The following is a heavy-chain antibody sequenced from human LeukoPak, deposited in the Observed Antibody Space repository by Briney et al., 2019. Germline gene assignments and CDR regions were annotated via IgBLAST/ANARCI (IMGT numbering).Heavy chain of an antibody. V-gene: IGHV3-30*02. CDR2: IRYDGSNK. D-gene: IGHD5-18*01. J-gene: IGHJ4*01. CDR1: GFTFSSYG. Sequence: GGSLGLSCAASGFTFSSYGLHWVRQAPGKGLEWVAFIRYDGSNKYYADSVKGRFTISRDNSKNTLYLQMNSLRAEDTAVYYCAKERDTAMVTIDYWGHGTLVTVSS. CDR3: AKERDTAMVTIDY.